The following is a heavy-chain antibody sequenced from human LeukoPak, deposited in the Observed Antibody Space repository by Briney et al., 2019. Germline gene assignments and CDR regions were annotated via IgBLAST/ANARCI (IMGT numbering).Heavy chain of an antibody. CDR3: ARDFSPAIGYCSSTSCAFDY. CDR1: GGSFSGYY. CDR2: INHSGST. J-gene: IGHJ4*02. V-gene: IGHV4-34*01. D-gene: IGHD2-2*01. Sequence: SETLSLTCAVYGGSFSGYYWSWIRQPPGKGLEWIGEINHSGSTNYNPSLKSRVTMSVDTSKNQFPLKLSSVTAADTAVYYCARDFSPAIGYCSSTSCAFDYWGRGTLVTVSS.